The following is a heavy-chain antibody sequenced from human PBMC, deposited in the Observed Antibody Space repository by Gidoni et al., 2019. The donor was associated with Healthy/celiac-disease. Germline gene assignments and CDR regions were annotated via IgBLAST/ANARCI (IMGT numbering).Heavy chain of an antibody. Sequence: SIYYSGSTYYNPSLKSRVTISVDTSKNQFSLKLSSVTAADTAVYYCARRRANNHYYHRQNWFDPWGQGTLVTVSS. CDR2: IYYSGST. CDR3: ARRRANNHYYHRQNWFDP. D-gene: IGHD3-22*01. J-gene: IGHJ5*02. V-gene: IGHV4-39*01.